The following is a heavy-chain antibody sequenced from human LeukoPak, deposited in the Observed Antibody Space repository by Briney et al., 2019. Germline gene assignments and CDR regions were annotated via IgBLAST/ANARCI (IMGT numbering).Heavy chain of an antibody. CDR3: ATGGTTFISGIENY. CDR2: INPNSGGT. CDR1: GYTFTGYY. Sequence: GASVKVSCKASGYTFTGYYMHWVRQAPGQGLEWMGWINPNSGGTNYAQKFQGRVTMTEDTSTDTAYMELSSLRSEDTAVYYCATGGTTFISGIENYWGQGTLVTVSS. J-gene: IGHJ4*02. D-gene: IGHD1-7*01. V-gene: IGHV1-2*02.